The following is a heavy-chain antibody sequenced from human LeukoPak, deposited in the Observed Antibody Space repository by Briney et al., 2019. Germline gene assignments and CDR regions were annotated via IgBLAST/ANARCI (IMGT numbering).Heavy chain of an antibody. Sequence: ASVKVSCKASGYTFTSYYMHWVRQAPGQGLEWMGIINPSGGSTSYAQKFQGRVTMTRDMPTSTVYMELSSLRSEDTAVYYCATERSGYYGSGSHTFDYWGQGTLVTVSS. CDR3: ATERSGYYGSGSHTFDY. CDR2: INPSGGST. D-gene: IGHD3-10*01. J-gene: IGHJ4*02. CDR1: GYTFTSYY. V-gene: IGHV1-46*01.